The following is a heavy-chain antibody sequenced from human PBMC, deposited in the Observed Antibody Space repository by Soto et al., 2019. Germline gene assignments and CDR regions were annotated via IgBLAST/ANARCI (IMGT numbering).Heavy chain of an antibody. Sequence: QVRLTESGPGLVKPSGTLSLTCAVSGGSVESSSCWSWVRQAPGKGLEWIGEIYHSGTFNYNPSRASRVSVSVDKSTNQFSLNLNSVTAADTAVYYCVRSVPAATWAYKVMDVCGQGTTVTVSS. J-gene: IGHJ6*02. D-gene: IGHD2-15*01. CDR1: GGSVESSSC. CDR2: IYHSGTF. V-gene: IGHV4-4*02. CDR3: VRSVPAATWAYKVMDV.